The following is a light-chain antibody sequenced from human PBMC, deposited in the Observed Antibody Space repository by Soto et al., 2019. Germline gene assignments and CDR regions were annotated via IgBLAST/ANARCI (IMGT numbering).Light chain of an antibody. V-gene: IGKV1-9*01. CDR2: DAS. CDR3: QQYNSCPWT. J-gene: IGKJ1*01. CDR1: QGINSY. Sequence: DIQLTQSPSSLSASVGDRVASTCRASQGINSYLAWYQQKPGEAPKLLIYDASALPRGVPSRFSGSGSATKFTLTIASLQPEDFATYYCQQYNSCPWTFGLGTKVDIK.